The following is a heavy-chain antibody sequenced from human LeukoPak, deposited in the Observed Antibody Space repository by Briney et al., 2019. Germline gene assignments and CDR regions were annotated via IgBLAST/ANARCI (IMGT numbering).Heavy chain of an antibody. CDR2: IYYSGST. CDR1: GGSISSYY. V-gene: IGHV4-59*01. CDR3: ARGGVVVPAAEEVGFDP. Sequence: SETLSLTCTVSGGSISSYYWSWIRQPPGKGLEWIGYIYYSGSTNYNPSLKSRVTISVDTSKNQFSLKLSSETAADTAVYYCARGGVVVPAAEEVGFDPWGQGTLVTVSS. D-gene: IGHD2-2*01. J-gene: IGHJ5*02.